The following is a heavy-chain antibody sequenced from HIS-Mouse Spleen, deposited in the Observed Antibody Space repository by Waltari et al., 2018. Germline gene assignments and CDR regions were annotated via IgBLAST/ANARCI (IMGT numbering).Heavy chain of an antibody. V-gene: IGHV3-23*01. D-gene: IGHD1-26*01. CDR1: GFTFSSYA. CDR2: ISGSGGST. Sequence: EVQLLESGGGLVQPGGSLRLSCAASGFTFSSYAMSWVSQAPGKGLEWVSAISGSGGSTYYADSVKGRFTISRDNSKNTLYLQMNSLRAEDTAVYYCAKSLYQFDGSYYAFDIWGQGTMVTVSS. CDR3: AKSLYQFDGSYYAFDI. J-gene: IGHJ3*02.